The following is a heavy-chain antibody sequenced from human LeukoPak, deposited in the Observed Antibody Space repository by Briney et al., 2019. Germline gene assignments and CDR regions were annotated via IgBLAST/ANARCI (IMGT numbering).Heavy chain of an antibody. Sequence: GESLKISCKGSGFSFTDYWIGWVRQMPGKGLEGMGMIYPGDSSTRYSPSFQGQVTISVDKAISTAYLQWSSLKASDTAIYYCARFRFYGSGSYYNYWGQGTLVTVSS. CDR3: ARFRFYGSGSYYNY. D-gene: IGHD3-10*01. V-gene: IGHV5-51*01. CDR1: GFSFTDYW. J-gene: IGHJ4*02. CDR2: IYPGDSST.